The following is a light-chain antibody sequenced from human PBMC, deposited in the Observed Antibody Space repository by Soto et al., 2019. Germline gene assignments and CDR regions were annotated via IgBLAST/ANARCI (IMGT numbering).Light chain of an antibody. CDR2: DVN. CDR1: SSDVGGYNY. J-gene: IGLJ3*02. V-gene: IGLV2-11*01. CDR3: GSYAGSNTWV. Sequence: SALTQPRSVSGSPGQSVTISCTGTSSDVGGYNYVSWYQQHPGKAPKLMIYDVNKRPSGVPDRFSASKSGNTASLTISGLQAEDEADYCCGSYAGSNTWVFGGGTKVTVL.